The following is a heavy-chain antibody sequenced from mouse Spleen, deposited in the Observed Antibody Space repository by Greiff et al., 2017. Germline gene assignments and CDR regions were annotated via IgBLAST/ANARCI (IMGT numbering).Heavy chain of an antibody. J-gene: IGHJ1*01. CDR2: INPGSGGT. CDR1: GYAFTNYL. V-gene: IGHV1-54*01. CDR3: ARAGTAFRYFDV. Sequence: QVQLQQSGAELVRPGTSVKVSCKASGYAFTNYLIEWVKQRPGQGLEWIGVINPGSGGTNYNEKFKGKATLTADKSSSTAYMQLSSLTSEDSAVYFCARAGTAFRYFDVWGAGTTVTVSS. D-gene: IGHD1-2*01.